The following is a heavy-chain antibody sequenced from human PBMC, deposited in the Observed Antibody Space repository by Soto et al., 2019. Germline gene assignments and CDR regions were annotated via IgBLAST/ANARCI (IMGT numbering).Heavy chain of an antibody. CDR1: GFTFSSHA. J-gene: IGHJ4*02. Sequence: EVQLLESGGGLVQPGRSLRLSCTASGFTFSSHAMTWVRQAPGKGPEWVSGLSDSGDSIYYADSVKVRFTIYRDNSMNTLYLQMNTLRVEDTAVYYCAKVSSSWYAGFFDLWGQGTLVTVSS. CDR2: LSDSGDSI. V-gene: IGHV3-23*01. D-gene: IGHD6-13*01. CDR3: AKVSSSWYAGFFDL.